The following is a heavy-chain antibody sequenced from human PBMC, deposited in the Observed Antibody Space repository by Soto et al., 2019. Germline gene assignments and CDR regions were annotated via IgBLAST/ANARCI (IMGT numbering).Heavy chain of an antibody. CDR2: ISGSGGST. D-gene: IGHD3-10*01. V-gene: IGHV3-23*01. J-gene: IGHJ6*02. CDR3: AKDPLPSNRVRFGDYYYGMDV. CDR1: GFTFSSYA. Sequence: PGGSLRLSCAASGFTFSSYAMSWVRQAPGKGLEWVSAISGSGGSTYYADSVKGRFTISRDNSKNTLYLQMNSLRAEDTAVYYCAKDPLPSNRVRFGDYYYGMDVWGQGTTVTVSS.